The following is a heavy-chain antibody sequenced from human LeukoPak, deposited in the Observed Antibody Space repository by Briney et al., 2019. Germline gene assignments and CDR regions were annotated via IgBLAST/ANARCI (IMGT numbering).Heavy chain of an antibody. CDR2: IYYSGST. CDR1: GGSISSYY. D-gene: IGHD2-2*01. V-gene: IGHV4-59*01. CDR3: ASSRLGRFDY. J-gene: IGHJ4*02. Sequence: SETLSLTCTVSGGSISSYYWSWIRQPPGKGLEWIGYIYYSGSTNYNPSLKSRVTISVDTSKDQFSLKLSSVTAADTAVYYCASSRLGRFDYWGQGTLVTVSS.